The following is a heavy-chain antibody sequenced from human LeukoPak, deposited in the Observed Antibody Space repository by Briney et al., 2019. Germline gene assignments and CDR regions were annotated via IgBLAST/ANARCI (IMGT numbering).Heavy chain of an antibody. V-gene: IGHV3-7*04. CDR1: GFTFDDYD. D-gene: IGHD3-10*01. CDR3: ARDGSGSDFSLDY. CDR2: IRHDGSDV. J-gene: IGHJ4*02. Sequence: PGGSLRLSCAASGFTFDDYDMSWVRQAPGKGLEWVADIRHDGSDVYNVDSVRGRFTISRDNAKNSLFLQMNSLKDEDTAVYYCARDGSGSDFSLDYWGQGTLVTVSS.